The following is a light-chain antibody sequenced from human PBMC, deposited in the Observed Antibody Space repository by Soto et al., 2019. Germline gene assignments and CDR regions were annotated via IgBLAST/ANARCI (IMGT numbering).Light chain of an antibody. CDR2: AAS. V-gene: IGKV3-20*01. CDR3: QQYGSSPPMYT. CDR1: QSVSSSF. Sequence: EIVLTQSPGTLSLSPGERATLSCRSSQSVSSSFLAWYQQKPGQAPRLLIYAASSRATGIPDRFSGGGSGTDFTLTISRLEPEDSAVYYCQQYGSSPPMYTFGQGTKLEIK. J-gene: IGKJ2*01.